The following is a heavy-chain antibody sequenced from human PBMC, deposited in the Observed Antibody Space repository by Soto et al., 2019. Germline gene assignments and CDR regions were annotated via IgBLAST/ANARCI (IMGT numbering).Heavy chain of an antibody. D-gene: IGHD1-26*01. J-gene: IGHJ4*02. Sequence: LSLTCTVSGCSIISGIYYWSWIRQDPGTGLEWIGHIYYSGSTYYNPSLKSRVSISVDTSKNQFSLKLTSVTAADTAAYYCSGVAGGRVVGGTPACFDYWRQVTVCTGSS. CDR2: IYYSGST. CDR3: SGVAGGRVVGGTPACFDY. V-gene: IGHV4-31*03. CDR1: GCSIISGIYY.